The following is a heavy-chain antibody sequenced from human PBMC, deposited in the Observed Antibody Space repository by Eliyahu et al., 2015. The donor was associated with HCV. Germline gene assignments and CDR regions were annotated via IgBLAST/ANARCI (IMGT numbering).Heavy chain of an antibody. D-gene: IGHD3-3*01. CDR3: VKEASGYDFWSGYFDY. Sequence: EVQLVESGGGLVQPGGSLRLXCSASGFTFXXXAMHWVRQAPGKGLEYVSAISSNGGSTYYADSVKGRFTISRDNSKNTLYLQMSSLRAEDTAVYYCVKEASGYDFWSGYFDYWGQGTLVTVSS. CDR1: GFTFXXXA. V-gene: IGHV3-64D*06. J-gene: IGHJ4*02. CDR2: ISSNGGST.